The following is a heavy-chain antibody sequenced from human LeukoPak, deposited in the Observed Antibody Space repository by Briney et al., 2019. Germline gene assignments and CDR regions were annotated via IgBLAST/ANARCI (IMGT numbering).Heavy chain of an antibody. CDR3: ARAGNGFLMTPGPYYYYYGMDV. V-gene: IGHV3-30-3*01. CDR2: ISYDGSNK. J-gene: IGHJ6*02. Sequence: GGSLRLSCAASGFTFSSYAMSWVRQAPGKGLEWVAVISYDGSNKYYADSVKGRFTISRDNSKNTLYLQMNSLRAEDTAVYYCARAGNGFLMTPGPYYYYYGMDVWGQGTTVTVSS. CDR1: GFTFSSYA. D-gene: IGHD3-10*01.